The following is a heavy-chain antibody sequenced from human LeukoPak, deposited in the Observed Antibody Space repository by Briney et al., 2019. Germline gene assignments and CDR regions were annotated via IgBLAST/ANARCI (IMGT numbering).Heavy chain of an antibody. D-gene: IGHD6-13*01. J-gene: IGHJ4*02. CDR1: GFTFSSYG. V-gene: IGHV3-30*18. Sequence: GGSLRLSCAASGFTFSSYGMHRVRQAPGKGLEWVAVISYDGSNKYYADSVKGRFTISRDNSKNTLYLQMNSLRAEDTAAYYCAKDLRDSSSWLGDFDYWGQGTLVTVSS. CDR2: ISYDGSNK. CDR3: AKDLRDSSSWLGDFDY.